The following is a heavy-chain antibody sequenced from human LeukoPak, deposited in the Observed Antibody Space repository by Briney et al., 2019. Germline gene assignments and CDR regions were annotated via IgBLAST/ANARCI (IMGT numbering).Heavy chain of an antibody. D-gene: IGHD6-6*01. CDR3: ASRGGVAAARPFNY. Sequence: ASVKVSCKASGYTFTSYDINWVRQATGQGLEWMGWMNPNSGNTGYAQKFQGRVTMTRNTSISTAYMDLSSLRSEDTAVYYCASRGGVAAARPFNYWGQGTLVIVSS. CDR1: GYTFTSYD. V-gene: IGHV1-8*01. J-gene: IGHJ4*02. CDR2: MNPNSGNT.